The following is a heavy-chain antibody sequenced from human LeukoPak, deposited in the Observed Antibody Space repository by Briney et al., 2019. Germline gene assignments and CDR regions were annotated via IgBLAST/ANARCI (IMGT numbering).Heavy chain of an antibody. CDR3: ARDAYQVAGSTLNDY. CDR1: GFTFSRYE. V-gene: IGHV3-48*03. J-gene: IGHJ4*02. Sequence: GGSLRLSCAASGFTFSRYEMNWVRQAPGKGLEWVSYISSSGSTIYYADSVKGRFTISRDNAKNSLYLQMNSLRAEDTAVYYCARDAYQVAGSTLNDYWGQGTLVTVSS. CDR2: ISSSGSTI. D-gene: IGHD3-16*01.